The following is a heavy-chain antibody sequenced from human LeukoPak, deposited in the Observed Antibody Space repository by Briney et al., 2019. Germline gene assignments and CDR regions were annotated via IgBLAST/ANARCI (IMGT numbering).Heavy chain of an antibody. J-gene: IGHJ6*03. CDR3: AKDSSGYDLDYYYYYMDV. D-gene: IGHD5-12*01. Sequence: PGRSLRLSCAASGFTFSSYGMHWVRQAPGKGLEWVAVISYDGSNKYYADSVKGRFTISRDNSKNTLYLQMNSLRAEDTAVYYCAKDSSGYDLDYYYYYMDVWGKGTTVTVSS. CDR2: ISYDGSNK. CDR1: GFTFSSYG. V-gene: IGHV3-30*18.